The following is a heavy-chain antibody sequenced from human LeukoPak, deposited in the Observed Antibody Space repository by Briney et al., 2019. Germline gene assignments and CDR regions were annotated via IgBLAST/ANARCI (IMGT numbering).Heavy chain of an antibody. CDR2: MNPNSGNT. D-gene: IGHD2-15*01. J-gene: IGHJ1*01. CDR3: ARARYCSGGSCYSQNEYFQH. Sequence: ASVKVSCKASGYTFTSYDINWVRQATGQGLEWMGWMNPNSGNTGYAQKFQGRVTMTRNTSISTAYMELSRLRSEDTAVYYCARARYCSGGSCYSQNEYFQHWGQGTLVTVSS. V-gene: IGHV1-8*01. CDR1: GYTFTSYD.